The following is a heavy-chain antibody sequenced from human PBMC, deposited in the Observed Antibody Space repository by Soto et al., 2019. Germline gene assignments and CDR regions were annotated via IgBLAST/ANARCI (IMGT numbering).Heavy chain of an antibody. J-gene: IGHJ4*02. D-gene: IGHD4-17*01. CDR2: IRSKANSYAT. CDR3: TMTTVTTWGY. V-gene: IGHV3-73*01. Sequence: EVQLVESGGGLVQPGGSLKLSCAASGFTFSGSAMHWVRQASGKGLEWVGRIRSKANSYATAYAASVKGRFPISRDDSKNTAYLQMNSLKTEDTAVYYCTMTTVTTWGYWGQGTLVTVSS. CDR1: GFTFSGSA.